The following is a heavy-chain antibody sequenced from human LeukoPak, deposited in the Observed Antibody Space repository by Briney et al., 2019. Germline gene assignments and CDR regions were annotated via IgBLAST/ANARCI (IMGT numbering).Heavy chain of an antibody. J-gene: IGHJ6*02. V-gene: IGHV3-23*01. CDR1: GFTVSSNY. CDR2: ISGRGGNT. CDR3: AKEVVPTTYYYYYYGMDV. D-gene: IGHD2/OR15-2a*01. Sequence: GGSLRLSCAASGFTVSSNYMTWVRQAPGKGLEWVSIISGRGGNTYYADSVKGRFTISRDNSKNTLYLQLNSLRAEDTAIYYCAKEVVPTTYYYYYYGMDVWGQGTTVTVSS.